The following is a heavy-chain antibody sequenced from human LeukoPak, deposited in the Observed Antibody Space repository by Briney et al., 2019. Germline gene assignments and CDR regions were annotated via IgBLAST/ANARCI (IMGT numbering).Heavy chain of an antibody. CDR3: AHNYGSGSYYTYYFDY. Sequence: SSVKVSCKPSGGTFSSYAISWGQQAPGQGLEWMGGIIPIFGTANYAQKFQGRVTITTDESTSTAYMELSSLRSEDTAVYYCAHNYGSGSYYTYYFDYWGQGTLVTVSS. D-gene: IGHD3-10*01. CDR2: IIPIFGTA. J-gene: IGHJ4*02. CDR1: GGTFSSYA. V-gene: IGHV1-69*05.